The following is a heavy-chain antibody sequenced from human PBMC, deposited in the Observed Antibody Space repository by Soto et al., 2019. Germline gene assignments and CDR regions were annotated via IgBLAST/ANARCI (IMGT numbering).Heavy chain of an antibody. CDR1: GFTFSSYA. CDR2: ISGSGGST. V-gene: IGHV3-23*01. J-gene: IGHJ4*02. Sequence: EVQLLESGGGLVQPGGSLRLSCAASGFTFSSYAMRWVRQAPGKGLEWVSAISGSGGSTYYADSVKGQFTISRDNSKNALYLQMNSLRAEDTAVYYGARRGSGSYYDYWGQGTLVTVSS. D-gene: IGHD1-26*01. CDR3: ARRGSGSYYDY.